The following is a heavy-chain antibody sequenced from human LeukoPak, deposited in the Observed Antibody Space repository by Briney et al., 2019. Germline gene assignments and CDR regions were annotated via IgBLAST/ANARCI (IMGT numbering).Heavy chain of an antibody. V-gene: IGHV1-69*05. J-gene: IGHJ1*01. CDR3: ATVPAAMWEIYFQH. D-gene: IGHD2-2*01. Sequence: SVKVSCXASGGTFSSYAISWVRQAPGQGLEWMGGIIPIFGTANYAQKFQGRVTITTDESTSTAYMELSSLRSEDTAVYYCATVPAAMWEIYFQHWGQGTLVTVSS. CDR2: IIPIFGTA. CDR1: GGTFSSYA.